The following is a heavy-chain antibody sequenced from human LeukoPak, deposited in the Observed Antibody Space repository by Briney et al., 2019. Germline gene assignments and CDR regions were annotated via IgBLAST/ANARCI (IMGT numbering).Heavy chain of an antibody. Sequence: ASVKVSCKASGYTFTGYYMHWVRQATGQGLEWLGWMNPNSGDTGYAQKFQGRVTMTRDTSVSTAYMELRSLTPEDTAVYYCARVPSGGDKFDPWGQGTLVTVSS. CDR1: GYTFTGYY. J-gene: IGHJ5*02. V-gene: IGHV1-8*02. D-gene: IGHD6-25*01. CDR3: ARVPSGGDKFDP. CDR2: MNPNSGDT.